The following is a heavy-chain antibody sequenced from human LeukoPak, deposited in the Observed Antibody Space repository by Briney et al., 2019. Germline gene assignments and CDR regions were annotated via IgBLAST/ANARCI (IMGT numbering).Heavy chain of an antibody. D-gene: IGHD3-3*01. Sequence: SETLSLTCTVSGGSISSYYWSWIRQPPGKGLEWIGYIYYSGSTNYNPSLKSRVTISVDTSKNQFSLKLSSVTAADTAVYYCAKGGGNNDFWSGYPFDYWGQGTLVTVSS. CDR3: AKGGGNNDFWSGYPFDY. J-gene: IGHJ4*02. V-gene: IGHV4-59*01. CDR1: GGSISSYY. CDR2: IYYSGST.